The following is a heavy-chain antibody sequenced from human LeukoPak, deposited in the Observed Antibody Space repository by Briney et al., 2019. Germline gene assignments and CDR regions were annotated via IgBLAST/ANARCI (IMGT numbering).Heavy chain of an antibody. D-gene: IGHD6-6*01. CDR2: INAGNGNT. Sequence: ASVKVSCKASGYTFTSYAMHWVRQAPGQRLEWMGWINAGNGNTKYSQKFQGRVTITRDTSASTAYMELRSLRSDDTTVYYCASPYPYSSSSLGYWGQGTLVAVSS. CDR3: ASPYPYSSSSLGY. CDR1: GYTFTSYA. J-gene: IGHJ4*02. V-gene: IGHV1-3*01.